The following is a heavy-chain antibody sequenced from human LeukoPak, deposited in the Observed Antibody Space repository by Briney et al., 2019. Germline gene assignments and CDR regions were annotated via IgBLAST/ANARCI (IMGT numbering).Heavy chain of an antibody. CDR1: GYTLTELS. V-gene: IGHV1-24*01. Sequence: SVKVSCKVSGYTLTELSMHWLRQAPGKGLEWMGGFDPEDGETIYAQKLQGRVTMTADTSTDTAYMELSSLRSEDTAVYYCATVVVTAPGEDYFDYWGQGTLVTVSS. J-gene: IGHJ4*02. D-gene: IGHD2-21*02. CDR2: FDPEDGET. CDR3: ATVVVTAPGEDYFDY.